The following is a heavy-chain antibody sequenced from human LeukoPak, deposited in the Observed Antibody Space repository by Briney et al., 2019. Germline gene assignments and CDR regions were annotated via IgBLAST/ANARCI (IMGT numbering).Heavy chain of an antibody. CDR3: ARIFPGIAVAGGAGWFDP. CDR2: ISAYNGNT. Sequence: GASVKVSCKASGYTFTGYYMHWVRQAPGQGLEWMGWISAYNGNTNYAQKLQGRVTMTTDTSTSTAYMELRSLRSDDTAVYYCARIFPGIAVAGGAGWFDPWGQGTLVTVSS. V-gene: IGHV1-18*04. D-gene: IGHD6-19*01. J-gene: IGHJ5*02. CDR1: GYTFTGYY.